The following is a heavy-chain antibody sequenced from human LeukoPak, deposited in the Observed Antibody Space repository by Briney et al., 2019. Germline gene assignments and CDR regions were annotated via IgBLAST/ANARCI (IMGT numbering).Heavy chain of an antibody. Sequence: SETLSLTCAVYGGSFSGYYWSWIRQPPGKGLEWIGEFNHSGSTNYNPSPKSRVTIPVDTSKNQFSLKLRSVPAADTAVYYCARGGPYYDILTGYYPDNWFDPWGQGTLVTVSS. CDR1: GGSFSGYY. V-gene: IGHV4-34*01. CDR3: ARGGPYYDILTGYYPDNWFDP. D-gene: IGHD3-9*01. CDR2: FNHSGST. J-gene: IGHJ5*02.